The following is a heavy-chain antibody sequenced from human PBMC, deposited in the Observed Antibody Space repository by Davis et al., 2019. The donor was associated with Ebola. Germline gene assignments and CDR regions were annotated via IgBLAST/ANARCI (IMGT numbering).Heavy chain of an antibody. J-gene: IGHJ4*02. V-gene: IGHV1-2*02. D-gene: IGHD2-2*01. CDR1: GYTFTGYY. Sequence: ASVTVSCKASGYTFTGYYMHWVRQAPGQGLEWMGWINPNSGGTNYAQKFQGRVTMTRDTSISTAYMELSRLRSDDTAVYYCARAGLYCSSTSCPKTPDYWGQGTLVTVSS. CDR2: INPNSGGT. CDR3: ARAGLYCSSTSCPKTPDY.